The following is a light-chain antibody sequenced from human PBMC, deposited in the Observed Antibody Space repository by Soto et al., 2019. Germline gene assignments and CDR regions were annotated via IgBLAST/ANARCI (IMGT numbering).Light chain of an antibody. Sequence: QSALTQPASVSGSPGQAITISCTGTSSDVGAYNSVSWYQHHPGKAPKLMIYDVSNRPSGVSSRFSASKSGNTASLTISGLQTEDEADYYCHSFTRSITCVFGTGTKLTVL. CDR3: HSFTRSITCV. CDR2: DVS. V-gene: IGLV2-14*03. J-gene: IGLJ1*01. CDR1: SSDVGAYNS.